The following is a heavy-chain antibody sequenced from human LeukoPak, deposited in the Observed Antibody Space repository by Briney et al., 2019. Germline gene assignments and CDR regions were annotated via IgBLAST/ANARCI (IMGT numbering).Heavy chain of an antibody. J-gene: IGHJ6*03. V-gene: IGHV1-69*13. D-gene: IGHD2-2*01. Sequence: PVKVSCKASGGTFSSYAISWVRQAPGQGLEWMGGIIPIFGTANYAQKFQGRVTITADESTSTAYMELSSLRSEDTAVYYCARDVRVVVPAAIGYYYYYMDVWGKGTTVTVSS. CDR1: GGTFSSYA. CDR3: ARDVRVVVPAAIGYYYYYMDV. CDR2: IIPIFGTA.